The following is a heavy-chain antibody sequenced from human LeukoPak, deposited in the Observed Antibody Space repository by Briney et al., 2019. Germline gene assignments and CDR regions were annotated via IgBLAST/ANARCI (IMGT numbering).Heavy chain of an antibody. J-gene: IGHJ4*02. CDR3: ARDLSGVAGYTYGRGIDY. CDR1: VFTFSSYW. V-gene: IGHV3-7*01. CDR2: IKQDGSEK. D-gene: IGHD5-18*01. Sequence: GGSLRLSCAASVFTFSSYWMSWVRQAPGKGLEWVANIKQDGSEKYYVDSVKGRLTISRDNAKTSLYLQMNSLRAEDTAVYYCARDLSGVAGYTYGRGIDYWGQGTLVTVSS.